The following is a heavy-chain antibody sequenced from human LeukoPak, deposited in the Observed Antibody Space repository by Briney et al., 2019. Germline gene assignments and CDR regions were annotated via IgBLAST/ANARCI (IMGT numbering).Heavy chain of an antibody. CDR1: GFTFSSYW. D-gene: IGHD3-10*01. J-gene: IGHJ4*02. CDR3: ARFYGSGSYDPPDYFDY. CDR2: IKQDGSEK. V-gene: IGHV3-7*03. Sequence: PGGSLRLSCAASGFTFSSYWMSWVRQAPGKGLEWVANIKQDGSEKYYVDSVKGRFTISRDNAKNSLYLQMNSLRDEDTAVYYCARFYGSGSYDPPDYFDYWGQGTLVTVSS.